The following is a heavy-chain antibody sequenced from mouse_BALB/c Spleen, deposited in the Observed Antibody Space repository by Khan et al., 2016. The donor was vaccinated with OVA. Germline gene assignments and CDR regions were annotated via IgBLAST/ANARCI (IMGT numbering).Heavy chain of an antibody. CDR2: INPSNGYT. J-gene: IGHJ3*01. CDR1: GYTFTTYT. CDR3: ARGGAYYRSYCWFSY. V-gene: IGHV1-4*01. Sequence: QVQLQQSGAELARPGASVKMSCKASGYTFTTYTMHWVKQRPGQGLEWIGYINPSNGYTNYNQKFKDKSTLTADNSSSTAYMQLSSLTSDYSAVYYCARGGAYYRSYCWFSYWGQGTLVTVSA. D-gene: IGHD2-14*01.